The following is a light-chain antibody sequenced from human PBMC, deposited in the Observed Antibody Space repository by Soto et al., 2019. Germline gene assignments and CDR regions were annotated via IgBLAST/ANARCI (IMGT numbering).Light chain of an antibody. CDR3: QQYGGLPPYT. CDR2: GTS. J-gene: IGKJ2*01. CDR1: QSVSSSY. Sequence: EIVLTQSPGTLSLSPGESATLSCRASQSVSSSYLAWYQQKPGQAPRHLIYGTSSRATGIPDRFSGSGSGTYFTLTISRLEPEDLEVYYCQQYGGLPPYTFDQGTKLEI. V-gene: IGKV3-20*01.